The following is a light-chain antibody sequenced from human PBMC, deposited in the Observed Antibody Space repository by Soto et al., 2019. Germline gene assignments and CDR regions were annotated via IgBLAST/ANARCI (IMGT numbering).Light chain of an antibody. V-gene: IGKV3-20*01. CDR2: GAS. Sequence: EIVLTQSPGTLSLSPGERATLSCRASQSVSSSYLAWYQQKPGQAPRLLIYGASSRATGIPDRFSGSGSGTDFTLTISRLEPEEFAVYYCQQHGSSPITFGQGTKLEIK. CDR1: QSVSSSY. CDR3: QQHGSSPIT. J-gene: IGKJ2*01.